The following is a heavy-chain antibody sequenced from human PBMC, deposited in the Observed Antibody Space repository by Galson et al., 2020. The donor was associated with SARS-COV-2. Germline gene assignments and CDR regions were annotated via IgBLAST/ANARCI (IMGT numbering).Heavy chain of an antibody. CDR3: ARTRYLEAGYYMDV. CDR2: MFSNGGT. D-gene: IGHD3-3*01. CDR1: GGSISGSY. Sequence: SETLSLTCTVSGGSISGSYWSWIRQPPGKALEWVGYMFSNGGTKYNPSLKSRVTISGDTSKKQFSLLLTSVPAAATALYYCARTRYLEAGYYMDVWGKGTTVIVSS. V-gene: IGHV4-59*01. J-gene: IGHJ6*03.